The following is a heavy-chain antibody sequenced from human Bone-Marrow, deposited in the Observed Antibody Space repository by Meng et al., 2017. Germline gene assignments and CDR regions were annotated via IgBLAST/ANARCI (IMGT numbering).Heavy chain of an antibody. Sequence: ESLKTSCAASGFTFSSYAMSWVRHAPGKGLEWVSAISGSGGSTYYADSVKGRFTISRDDSKNTLYLQMNSLGAEDTAGYYCAKDPHALLLSRFYYFDYWGQGTLVTVSS. CDR1: GFTFSSYA. CDR2: ISGSGGST. J-gene: IGHJ4*02. CDR3: AKDPHALLLSRFYYFDY. V-gene: IGHV3-23*01. D-gene: IGHD3-22*01.